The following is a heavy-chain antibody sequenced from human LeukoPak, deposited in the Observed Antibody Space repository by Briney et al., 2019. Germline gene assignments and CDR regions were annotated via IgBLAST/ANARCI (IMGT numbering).Heavy chain of an antibody. CDR1: GYNFRNYG. CDR2: ITAGNGNT. D-gene: IGHD5-18*01. J-gene: IGHJ3*02. CDR3: ARDSACGYGYGYNAFDI. V-gene: IGHV1-18*01. Sequence: ASVKVSCKASGYNFRNYGIGWVRQAPRQGLEWMGWITAGNGNTNYAQKVQGRVTMTTDTSTSTAYMELRSLRSDDTAVYFCARDSACGYGYGYNAFDIWGQGTMVTVSS.